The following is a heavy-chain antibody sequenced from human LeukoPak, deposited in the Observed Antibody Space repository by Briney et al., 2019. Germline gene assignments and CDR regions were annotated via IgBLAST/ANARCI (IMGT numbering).Heavy chain of an antibody. J-gene: IGHJ3*02. V-gene: IGHV3-53*01. D-gene: IGHD3-10*01. CDR2: IYSGGST. Sequence: SGGSLRLSCAASGFTVSSNYMSWVRQAPGKGLEWVSVIYSGGSTYYADSVKGRFTISRDNSKNTLYLQMNSLRAEDTAVYYCARAITMVRGVPKTAFDIWGQGTMVTVSS. CDR1: GFTVSSNY. CDR3: ARAITMVRGVPKTAFDI.